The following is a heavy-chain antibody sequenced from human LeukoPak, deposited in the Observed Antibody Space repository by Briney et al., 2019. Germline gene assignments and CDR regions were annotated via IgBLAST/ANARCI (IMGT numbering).Heavy chain of an antibody. CDR1: GFTFSSYA. Sequence: GGSLRLSCAVSGFTFSSYAMTWVRKAQGTGLEWVSGISSSGGSTYYADSVKGRFTISRDNSKNTLYLQMNSLRAEDTAVYYCAKVNQGDSFYFDYWGQGTLVTVSS. J-gene: IGHJ4*02. D-gene: IGHD2-21*02. V-gene: IGHV3-23*01. CDR2: ISSSGGST. CDR3: AKVNQGDSFYFDY.